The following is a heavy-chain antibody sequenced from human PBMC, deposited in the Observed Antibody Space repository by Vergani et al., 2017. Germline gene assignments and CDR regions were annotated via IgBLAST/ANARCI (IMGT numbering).Heavy chain of an antibody. CDR1: GYSFTSYW. Sequence: EVQLVQSGAEVKKPGESLKISCKGSGYSFTSYWIGWVRQMPGKGLEWMGIIYPGDSDTRYSPSFQGQVTISADKSISTAYLQWSSLKASDTAMYYCARERLDCSGGSCYLGHFDYWGQGTLVTVSS. CDR2: IYPGDSDT. D-gene: IGHD2-15*01. J-gene: IGHJ4*02. CDR3: ARERLDCSGGSCYLGHFDY. V-gene: IGHV5-51*01.